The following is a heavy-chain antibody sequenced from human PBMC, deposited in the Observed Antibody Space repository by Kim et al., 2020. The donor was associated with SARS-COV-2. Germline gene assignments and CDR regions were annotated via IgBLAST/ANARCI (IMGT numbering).Heavy chain of an antibody. CDR1: GGSISSSSYY. J-gene: IGHJ2*01. V-gene: IGHV4-39*01. Sequence: SETLSLTCTVSGGSISSSSYYWGWIRQPPGKGLEWIGSIYYSGSTYYNPSLKSRVTISVDTSKNQFSLKLSSVTAADTAVYYCARLLRYFDWLLYGWYFDLWGRGTLVTVSS. CDR3: ARLLRYFDWLLYGWYFDL. D-gene: IGHD3-9*01. CDR2: IYYSGST.